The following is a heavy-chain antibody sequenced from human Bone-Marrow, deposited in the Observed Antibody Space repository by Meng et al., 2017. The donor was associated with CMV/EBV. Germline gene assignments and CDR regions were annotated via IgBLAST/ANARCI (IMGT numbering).Heavy chain of an antibody. CDR3: ARDFN. CDR2: ISSSGSTI. J-gene: IGHJ4*02. CDR1: GFTFCSYE. V-gene: IGHV3-48*03. Sequence: GESLKISCAASGFTFCSYEMNWVRQAPGKGLEWVSYISSSGSTIYYADSVKGRFTISRDNSKNTLYLQMNSLRAEDTAVYYCARDFNWGQGTLVTVSS.